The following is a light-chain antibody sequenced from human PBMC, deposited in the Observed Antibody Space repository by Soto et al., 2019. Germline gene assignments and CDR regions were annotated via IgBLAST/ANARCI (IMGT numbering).Light chain of an antibody. CDR1: QSLLHSNGYKY. CDR3: MQALEAPLT. CDR2: LGS. J-gene: IGKJ4*01. V-gene: IGKV2-28*01. Sequence: DIVMTQSPLSLPVTPGEPASISCRSSQSLLHSNGYKYLDWYLQKPGQSPQLLIYLGSNRASGVPDRFSGSGSNTDFTLKISRVEAEDVGVYYCMQALEAPLTFGGGTKVEIK.